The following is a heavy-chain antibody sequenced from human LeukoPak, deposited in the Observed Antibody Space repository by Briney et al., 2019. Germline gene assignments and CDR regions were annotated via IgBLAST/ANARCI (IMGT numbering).Heavy chain of an antibody. D-gene: IGHD6-25*01. Sequence: GASVKVSCKTSGYTFTNYAINWVRQATGQGLEWLGWMSPGSGYTGYAQKFQGRVTMTRDISITTAYVELSSLRSEDTAVYYCARGIEAGVDYWGQGTLVTVPS. CDR3: ARGIEAGVDY. CDR2: MSPGSGYT. J-gene: IGHJ4*02. V-gene: IGHV1-8*02. CDR1: GYTFTNYA.